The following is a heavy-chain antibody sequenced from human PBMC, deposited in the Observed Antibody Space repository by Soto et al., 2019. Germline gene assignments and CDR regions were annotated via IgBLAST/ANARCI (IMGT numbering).Heavy chain of an antibody. CDR3: ARVNYFDLLTGYYRAGIDV. D-gene: IGHD3-9*01. V-gene: IGHV1-69*06. Sequence: GSSVKVSCKASGGTFSSYAISWVRQAPGQGLEWMGGIIPIFGTANYAQKFQGRVTITADKSTSTAYMELSSLRSEDTAVYYCARVNYFDLLTGYYRAGIDVWTRGTSVTGSS. CDR2: IIPIFGTA. J-gene: IGHJ6*02. CDR1: GGTFSSYA.